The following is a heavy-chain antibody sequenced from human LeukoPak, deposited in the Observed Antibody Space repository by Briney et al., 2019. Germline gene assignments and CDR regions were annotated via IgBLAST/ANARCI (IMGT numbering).Heavy chain of an antibody. V-gene: IGHV3-7*03. CDR3: ARSSYSSSSSV. CDR2: INSDWSEG. D-gene: IGHD6-6*01. CDR1: GFTFSGVG. Sequence: PGGSLRLSCAVSGFTFSGVGMSWSRQAPGKGLEWVASINSDWSEGYDADVVKGRFTIPIHKAKNSLDLQINSLRPGDTAVYYCARSSYSSSSSVWGQGTMVTVSS. J-gene: IGHJ3*01.